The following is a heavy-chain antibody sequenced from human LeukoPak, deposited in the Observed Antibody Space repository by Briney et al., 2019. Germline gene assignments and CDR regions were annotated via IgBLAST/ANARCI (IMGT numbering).Heavy chain of an antibody. J-gene: IGHJ4*02. CDR2: ISGGGGST. Sequence: GGSLRLSCAASGFTFSSYWMNWARQAPGKGLEWVSSISGGGGSTYYANSVKGRVTVSRDNSKSTLYLQMNSLRAEDTAVYYCAKSSYYDSSGYYREYYFDQWGQGTLVTVSS. CDR3: AKSSYYDSSGYYREYYFDQ. D-gene: IGHD3-22*01. CDR1: GFTFSSYW. V-gene: IGHV3-23*01.